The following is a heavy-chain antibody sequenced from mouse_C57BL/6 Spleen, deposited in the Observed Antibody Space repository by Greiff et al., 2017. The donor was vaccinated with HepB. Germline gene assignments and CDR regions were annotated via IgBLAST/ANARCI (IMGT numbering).Heavy chain of an antibody. D-gene: IGHD1-1*01. CDR3: VRSSAMDY. Sequence: QVQLQQPGAELVKPGASVKLSCKASGYTFTSYWMQWVKQRPGQGLEGIGEIDPSDSYTNYNQKFKGKATLTVDTSSSTAYMQLSSLTSEDSAVYYCVRSSAMDYWGQGTSVTVSS. CDR2: IDPSDSYT. J-gene: IGHJ4*01. CDR1: GYTFTSYW. V-gene: IGHV1-50*01.